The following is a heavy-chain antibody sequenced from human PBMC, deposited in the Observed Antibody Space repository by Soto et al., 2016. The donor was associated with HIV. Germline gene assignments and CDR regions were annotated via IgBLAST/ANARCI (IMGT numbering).Heavy chain of an antibody. V-gene: IGHV4-34*01. Sequence: QVQLQQWGAGLLKASETLSLTCAVYGGSFSGYYWNWIRQPPGKGLKWIGEINDSGSTNYNPSLKSRVTISVDTSKNQFSLKLTSLTAADTAVYYCARGGTICGGNSCYHYFDYWGQGTLVT. CDR1: GGSFSGYY. CDR2: INDSGST. J-gene: IGHJ4*02. D-gene: IGHD2-15*01. CDR3: ARGGTICGGNSCYHYFDY.